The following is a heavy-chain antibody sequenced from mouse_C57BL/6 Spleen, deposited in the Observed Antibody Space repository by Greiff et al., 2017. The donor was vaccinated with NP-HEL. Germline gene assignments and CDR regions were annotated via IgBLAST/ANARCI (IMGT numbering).Heavy chain of an antibody. D-gene: IGHD2-5*01. J-gene: IGHJ4*01. CDR3: ARSNYIAMDY. V-gene: IGHV1-54*01. Sequence: QVQLKESGAELVRPGTSVKVSCKASGYAFTNYLIEWVKQRPGQGLEWIGVINPGSGGTNYNEKFKGKATLTADKSSSTAYMQLSSLTSEDSAVYFCARSNYIAMDYWGQGTSVTVSS. CDR2: INPGSGGT. CDR1: GYAFTNYL.